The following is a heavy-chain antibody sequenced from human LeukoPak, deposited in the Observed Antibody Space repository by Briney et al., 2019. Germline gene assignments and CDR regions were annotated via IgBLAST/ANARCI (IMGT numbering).Heavy chain of an antibody. CDR1: GYTFTGYY. CDR2: ISAYNGNT. J-gene: IGHJ4*02. Sequence: ASVKVSCKASGYTFTGYYMHWVRQAPGQGLEWMGWISAYNGNTNYAQKLQGRVTMTTDTSTSTAYMELRSLRSDDTAVYYCARDEGDIVVVPAATLDYWGQGTLVTVSS. D-gene: IGHD2-2*01. CDR3: ARDEGDIVVVPAATLDY. V-gene: IGHV1-18*04.